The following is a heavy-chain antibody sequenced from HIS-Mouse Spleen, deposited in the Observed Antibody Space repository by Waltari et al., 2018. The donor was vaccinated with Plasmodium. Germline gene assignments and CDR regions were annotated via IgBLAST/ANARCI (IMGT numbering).Heavy chain of an antibody. D-gene: IGHD6-13*01. CDR3: ASSWYWYFDL. CDR1: GFTFSSYW. J-gene: IGHJ2*01. V-gene: IGHV3-7*01. Sequence: EVQLVASGGGLVQPGGSLRLPCAAPGFTFSSYWMSWVRQAPGKGLEWVANIKQDGSEKYYVDSVKGRFTISRDNAKNSLYLQMNSLRAEDTAVYYCASSWYWYFDLWGRGTLVTVSS. CDR2: IKQDGSEK.